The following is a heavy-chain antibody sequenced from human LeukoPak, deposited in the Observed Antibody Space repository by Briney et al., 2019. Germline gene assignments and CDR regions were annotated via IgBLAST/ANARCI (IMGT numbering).Heavy chain of an antibody. J-gene: IGHJ4*02. D-gene: IGHD3-10*01. V-gene: IGHV3-30*02. Sequence: PGGSLRLSCAASGFTFSSYGMHWVRQAPGKGLEWVAFIRYDGSNKYYADSVKGRFTISRDNSKNTLYLQMNSLRAEDTAVYYCAKVGSGGSPADYFDYWGQGNLVTVSS. CDR2: IRYDGSNK. CDR1: GFTFSSYG. CDR3: AKVGSGGSPADYFDY.